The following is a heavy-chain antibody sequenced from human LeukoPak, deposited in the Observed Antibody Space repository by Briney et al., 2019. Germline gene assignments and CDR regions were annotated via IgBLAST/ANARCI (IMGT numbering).Heavy chain of an antibody. CDR1: GGSISSYY. J-gene: IGHJ4*02. CDR2: IYYSGST. CDR3: ARQDYDILTGYYFDY. V-gene: IGHV4-59*08. D-gene: IGHD3-9*01. Sequence: SETLSLTCTVSGGSISSYYWSWIRQPPGKGLEWIGYIYYSGSTNYNPSLKSRVTISVDTSKNQFSLKLSPVTAADTAVYYCARQDYDILTGYYFDYWGQGTLVTVSS.